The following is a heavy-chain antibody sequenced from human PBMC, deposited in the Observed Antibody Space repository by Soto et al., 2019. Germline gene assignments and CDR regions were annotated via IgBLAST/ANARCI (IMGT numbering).Heavy chain of an antibody. D-gene: IGHD3-3*01. CDR3: AKDPAAHYDFWSGYYSSFDY. CDR1: GFTFRNHA. Sequence: EVQLLESGGGFEQPGGSLRLFCAASGFTFRNHAMSWVRQAPGKGLEWVSGIGGSGSSTYYADSVKGRFTISRDNSKNTLYLQMDSLRAEDTAIYYCAKDPAAHYDFWSGYYSSFDYWGQGTLVTVSS. V-gene: IGHV3-23*01. J-gene: IGHJ4*02. CDR2: IGGSGSST.